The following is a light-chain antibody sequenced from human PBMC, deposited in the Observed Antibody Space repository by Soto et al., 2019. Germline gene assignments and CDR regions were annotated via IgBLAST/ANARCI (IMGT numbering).Light chain of an antibody. CDR2: DVS. CDR3: SSFTSSNTVL. Sequence: QSVLTQPASVSGSPGQSITISCTGTSSDVGGYNYVSWYQQHPGKVPKLMIYDVSNRPSGVSNRFSGSKSGNTASLTISGLQAEDDADYYCSSFTSSNTVLFGGGTKLTVL. V-gene: IGLV2-14*01. J-gene: IGLJ2*01. CDR1: SSDVGGYNY.